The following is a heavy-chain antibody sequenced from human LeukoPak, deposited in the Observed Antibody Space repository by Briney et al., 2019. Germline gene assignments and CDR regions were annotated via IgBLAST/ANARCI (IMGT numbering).Heavy chain of an antibody. CDR2: ISAYNGKT. CDR3: ARDYYTASKWFDY. Sequence: DSVTVSCKASGYTFSSYGICWVRQAPGEGLEWMGWISAYNGKTNYAQNFHGRVTITTNTSTNTSYMQLRSLRSDDTAVYYCARDYYTASKWFDYWGQGTLVSVSS. J-gene: IGHJ4*02. D-gene: IGHD1-26*01. V-gene: IGHV1-18*01. CDR1: GYTFSSYG.